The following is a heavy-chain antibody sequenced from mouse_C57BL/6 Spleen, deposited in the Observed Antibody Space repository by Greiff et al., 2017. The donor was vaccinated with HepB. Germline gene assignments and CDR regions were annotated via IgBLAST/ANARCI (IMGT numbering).Heavy chain of an antibody. CDR1: GYAFSSYW. CDR2: IYPGDGDT. D-gene: IGHD2-3*01. Sequence: QVTLKVSGAELVKPGASVKISCKASGYAFSSYWMNWVKQRPGKGLEWIGQIYPGDGDTNYNGKFKGKATLTADKSSSTAYMQLSSLTSEDSAVYFCAREGDGYYDYWGQGTTLTVSS. CDR3: AREGDGYYDY. V-gene: IGHV1-80*01. J-gene: IGHJ2*01.